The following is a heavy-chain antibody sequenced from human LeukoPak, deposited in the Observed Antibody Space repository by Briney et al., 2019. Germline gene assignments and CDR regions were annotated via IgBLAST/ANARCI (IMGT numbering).Heavy chain of an antibody. CDR3: AMTDYFYDSSGLQYFQH. Sequence: GGSLRLSCAASGFTFSIAWMSWVRQVPGKGLEWVSVIYSDGGRYYADSVKGRFTLSRDNSKNTVHLQINNLRAGDTAVYYCAMTDYFYDSSGLQYFQHWGQGTLVTVSP. D-gene: IGHD3-22*01. CDR2: IYSDGGR. V-gene: IGHV3-53*01. J-gene: IGHJ1*01. CDR1: GFTFSIAW.